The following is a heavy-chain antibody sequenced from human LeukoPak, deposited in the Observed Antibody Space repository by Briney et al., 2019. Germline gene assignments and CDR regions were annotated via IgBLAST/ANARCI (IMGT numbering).Heavy chain of an antibody. CDR1: GGSISSHY. V-gene: IGHV4-59*11. CDR2: IYYSGST. CDR3: ARVDIAVAGTFFDY. Sequence: SETLSLTCTVSGGSISSHYWSWIRQPPGKGLEWIGYIYYSGSTNYNPSLKSRVTISVDTSKNQFSLKLSSVTAADTAVYYCARVDIAVAGTFFDYWGQGTLVTVSS. D-gene: IGHD6-19*01. J-gene: IGHJ4*02.